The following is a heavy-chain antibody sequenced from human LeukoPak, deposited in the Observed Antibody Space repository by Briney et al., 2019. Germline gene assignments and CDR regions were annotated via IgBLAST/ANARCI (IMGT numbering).Heavy chain of an antibody. CDR3: ARGRSITILRGVAISDGFDI. J-gene: IGHJ3*02. Sequence: GGSLRLSCADSGFTFSTYSMNWVRQAPGKGLEWVPSIATSSDYIYYAGSLKGRFTISRDNAKNSLYLHMNSLRPDDTAVYYCARGRSITILRGVAISDGFDIWGQGTKVTVS. CDR2: IATSSDYI. CDR1: GFTFSTYS. D-gene: IGHD3-10*01. V-gene: IGHV3-21*06.